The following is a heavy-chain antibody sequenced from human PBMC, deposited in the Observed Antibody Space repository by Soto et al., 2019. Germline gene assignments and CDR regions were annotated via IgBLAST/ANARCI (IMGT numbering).Heavy chain of an antibody. Sequence: QVQLVESGGGVVQPGRSLRLSCAASGFTFTSYGMHWVRQAPGKGLEWVAGIWYDGSNKYYADSVKGRFTISRDNSKNTLYLQMNSLRAADTAVYYCARGGLLLDYWGQGTLVTVSS. CDR2: IWYDGSNK. CDR3: ARGGLLLDY. J-gene: IGHJ4*02. V-gene: IGHV3-33*01. D-gene: IGHD2-21*01. CDR1: GFTFTSYG.